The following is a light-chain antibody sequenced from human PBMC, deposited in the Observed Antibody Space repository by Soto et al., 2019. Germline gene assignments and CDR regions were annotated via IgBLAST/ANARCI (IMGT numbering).Light chain of an antibody. CDR2: LAS. CDR3: QQFDSSLRMYT. CDR1: QAVNTR. J-gene: IGKJ2*01. Sequence: EIVLTQSPATLSSFPGDRVTLSCRASQAVNTRLAWYQHRPGQAPRLLIYLASNRAAGVPARFSGSGSGTDFTLTISDVEPEDFAVYYCQQFDSSLRMYTFGQGTKLEIK. V-gene: IGKV3D-11*01.